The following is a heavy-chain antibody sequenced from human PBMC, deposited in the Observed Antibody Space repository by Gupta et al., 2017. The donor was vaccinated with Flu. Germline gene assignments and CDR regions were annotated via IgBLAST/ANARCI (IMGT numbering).Heavy chain of an antibody. Sequence: QVQLQQLCAGPLKPSETLSLTCAVYGGSVRGYYWRWIRQPPGKGLEWTGEINHRRSTNYHPSLKSRVSISADTSKNQFSLKLSSVTAADTAVDYCARGEGATTYNYYYYGMDVWGQGTTVTVSS. J-gene: IGHJ6*02. V-gene: IGHV4-34*01. CDR2: INHRRST. D-gene: IGHD1-26*01. CDR3: ARGEGATTYNYYYYGMDV. CDR1: GGSVRGYY.